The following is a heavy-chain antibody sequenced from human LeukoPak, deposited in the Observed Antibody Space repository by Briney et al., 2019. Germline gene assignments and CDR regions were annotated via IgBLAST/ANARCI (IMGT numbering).Heavy chain of an antibody. CDR3: ARLGSYFDY. Sequence: SESLSLTCTVSSGSISSSSYYWGWIRQPPGKGLEWIGSIYYSGSTYYNPSLKSRVTISVDTSKNQFSLKLRSVTAADTAVYCCARLGSYFDYWGQGTLVTVSS. CDR2: IYYSGST. J-gene: IGHJ4*02. CDR1: SGSISSSSYY. V-gene: IGHV4-39*01. D-gene: IGHD1-14*01.